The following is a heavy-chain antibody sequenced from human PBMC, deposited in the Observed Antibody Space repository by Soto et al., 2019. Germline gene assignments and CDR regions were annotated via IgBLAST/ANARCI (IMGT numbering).Heavy chain of an antibody. Sequence: GGSLRLSCVASGLTFSSAAMSWVRQAPGKGLEWVSAISGSGSTTFYADPGKGRFTISRDNSKKTLYLQINSLRVEYTAAYYFAKASASWPYKDISYYYYGMEVWGQETTDTVSS. CDR2: ISGSGSTT. CDR1: GLTFSSAA. J-gene: IGHJ6*02. CDR3: AKASASWPYKDISYYYYGMEV. V-gene: IGHV3-23*01. D-gene: IGHD1-1*01.